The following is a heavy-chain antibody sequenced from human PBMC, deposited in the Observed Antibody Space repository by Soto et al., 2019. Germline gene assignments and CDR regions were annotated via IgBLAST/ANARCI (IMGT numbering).Heavy chain of an antibody. J-gene: IGHJ6*02. Sequence: QVQLVESGGGLVKPGGSLRLSCAASGFTLSDHYMSWIRQAPGKGLEWVSYISSSSSYTDYADSVKGRFTISRDNAKNSLYLQMNSLRADDTAVYYCARGASGGSGWNYYYYYGMDVWGQGTTVTVSS. CDR3: ARGASGGSGWNYYYYYGMDV. V-gene: IGHV3-11*05. CDR2: ISSSSSYT. CDR1: GFTLSDHY. D-gene: IGHD6-19*01.